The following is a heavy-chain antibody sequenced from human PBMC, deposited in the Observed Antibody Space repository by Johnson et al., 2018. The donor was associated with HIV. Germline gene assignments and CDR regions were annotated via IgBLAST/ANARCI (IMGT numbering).Heavy chain of an antibody. CDR2: ISYDGSNK. Sequence: QVQLVESGGGVVQPGRSLRLSCAASGFTFSSYAIHWVRQAPGKGLEWVAVISYDGSNKYYADSVKGRFTISRDNSKNTLYLQMNSLRAEDTAVYYCARGEGGTYLPDAFDIWGQVTMVTVSS. D-gene: IGHD1-26*01. CDR3: ARGEGGTYLPDAFDI. J-gene: IGHJ3*02. CDR1: GFTFSSYA. V-gene: IGHV3-30*04.